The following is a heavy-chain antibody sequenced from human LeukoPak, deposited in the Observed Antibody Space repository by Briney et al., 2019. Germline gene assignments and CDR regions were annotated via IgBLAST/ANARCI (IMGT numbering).Heavy chain of an antibody. CDR1: GFTFSDYY. V-gene: IGHV3-11*03. D-gene: IGHD6-13*01. CDR2: ISGSSSYT. Sequence: GGSLRLSCAASGFTFSDYYMNWIRQAPGKGLEWVSYISGSSSYTNYADSVKGRFTISRDNAKNSLYLQMNSLRAEDTAVYYCATRGHSSSWYYFDYWGQGALVTVSS. CDR3: ATRGHSSSWYYFDY. J-gene: IGHJ4*02.